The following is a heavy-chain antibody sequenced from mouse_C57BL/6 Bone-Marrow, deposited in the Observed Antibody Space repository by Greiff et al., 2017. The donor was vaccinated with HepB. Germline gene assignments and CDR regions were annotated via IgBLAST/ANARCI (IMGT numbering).Heavy chain of an antibody. CDR2: ISNGGGST. V-gene: IGHV5-12*01. Sequence: DVMPVESGGGLVQPGGSLKLSCAASGFTFSDYYMYWVRQTPEKRLEWVAYISNGGGSTYYPDTVKGRFTISRDNAKNTLYLQMSRLKSEDTAMYYCARHEGMVTSWFAYWGQGTLVTVSA. CDR1: GFTFSDYY. J-gene: IGHJ3*01. D-gene: IGHD2-3*01. CDR3: ARHEGMVTSWFAY.